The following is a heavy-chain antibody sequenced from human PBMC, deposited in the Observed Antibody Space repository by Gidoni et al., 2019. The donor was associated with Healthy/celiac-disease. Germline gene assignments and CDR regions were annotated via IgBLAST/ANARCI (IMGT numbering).Heavy chain of an antibody. CDR1: GYTFTSYY. D-gene: IGHD1-26*01. Sequence: QVQLVQSGAEVKKPGASVKVSCKASGYTFTSYYMHWVRQAPGQGLEWMGIINPSGGSTSYAQKFQGRVTMTRDTSTSTVYMELSSLRSEDTAVYYCARERIVGATTYYYYGMDVWGQGTTVTVSS. V-gene: IGHV1-46*01. CDR2: INPSGGST. J-gene: IGHJ6*02. CDR3: ARERIVGATTYYYYGMDV.